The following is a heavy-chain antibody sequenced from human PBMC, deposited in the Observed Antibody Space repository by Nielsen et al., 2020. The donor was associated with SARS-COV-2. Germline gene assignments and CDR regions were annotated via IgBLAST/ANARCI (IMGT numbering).Heavy chain of an antibody. V-gene: IGHV1-2*06. CDR3: ARGLNYYGSGSPYPFGWFDP. D-gene: IGHD3-10*01. Sequence: ASVKASCKASGYTFTGYYMYWVRQAPGQGLEWMGRINPNSGGTNYAQKFQGRVTMTRDTSISTAYMELSRLRSDDTAVYYCARGLNYYGSGSPYPFGWFDPWGQGTLVTVSS. J-gene: IGHJ5*02. CDR2: INPNSGGT. CDR1: GYTFTGYY.